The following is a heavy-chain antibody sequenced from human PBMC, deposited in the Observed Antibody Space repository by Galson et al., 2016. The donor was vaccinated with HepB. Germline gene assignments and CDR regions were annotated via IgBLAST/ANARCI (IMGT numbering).Heavy chain of an antibody. CDR1: GFTFSSYD. D-gene: IGHD6-13*01. Sequence: SLRLSCAASGFTFSSYDMSWVRQAPGKGLECVSSISGSGDNTYFADSVTGRFSLSRDNSTNTLCLQMNNRRAEDTAGYYCEKGSWQQQVSYFEYWGQGIPVTVSS. J-gene: IGHJ4*02. CDR3: EKGSWQQQVSYFEY. CDR2: ISGSGDNT. V-gene: IGHV3-23*01.